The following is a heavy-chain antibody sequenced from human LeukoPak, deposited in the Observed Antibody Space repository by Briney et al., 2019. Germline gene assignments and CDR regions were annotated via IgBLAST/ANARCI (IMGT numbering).Heavy chain of an antibody. J-gene: IGHJ4*02. D-gene: IGHD3-9*01. CDR3: ARGDDILTDHYKGLDY. Sequence: GASVKVSCKASGYTFTSYDINWVRQATGQGLEWMGWMNPNSGNTGYAQKFQGRVTMTRNTSISTAYMELSSLRSEDTAVYYCARGDDILTDHYKGLDYWGLGTPVTVSS. CDR2: MNPNSGNT. CDR1: GYTFTSYD. V-gene: IGHV1-8*01.